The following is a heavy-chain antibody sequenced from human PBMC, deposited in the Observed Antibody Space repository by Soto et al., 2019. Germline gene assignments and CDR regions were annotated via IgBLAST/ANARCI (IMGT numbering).Heavy chain of an antibody. J-gene: IGHJ4*02. CDR3: AKRITMIVVVITDYFDY. Sequence: GGSLRLSCAASGFTFSSYAMSWVRQAPGKGLEWVSAISGSGGSTYYADSVKGRFTISRDNSKNTLYLQMNSLRAEDTAVYYCAKRITMIVVVITDYFDYWGQGTLVTVSS. D-gene: IGHD3-22*01. CDR2: ISGSGGST. CDR1: GFTFSSYA. V-gene: IGHV3-23*01.